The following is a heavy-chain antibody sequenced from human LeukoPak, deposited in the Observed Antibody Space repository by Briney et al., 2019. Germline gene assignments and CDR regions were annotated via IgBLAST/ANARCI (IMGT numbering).Heavy chain of an antibody. CDR3: FAYDSDTSLDY. J-gene: IGHJ4*02. CDR2: INAGNGNT. Sequence: ASVKVSCKASGYTFTSYAMHWVRQAPGQRLEWMGWINAGNGNTKYSQKFQGRVTMTRDTSISTAFMELSRLRSDDTAVYYCFAYDSDTSLDYWGQGTLVSVSS. CDR1: GYTFTSYA. D-gene: IGHD3-22*01. V-gene: IGHV1-3*01.